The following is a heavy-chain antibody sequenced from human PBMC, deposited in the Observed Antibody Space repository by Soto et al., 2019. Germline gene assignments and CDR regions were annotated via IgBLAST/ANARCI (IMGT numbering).Heavy chain of an antibody. D-gene: IGHD6-6*01. J-gene: IGHJ4*02. CDR1: GYTFSKFF. CDR3: ARDSEGTSSLTHY. CDR2: VHPGSGSA. V-gene: IGHV1-46*01. Sequence: QVQLVQSGADVKKPGASVKVSCKASGYTFSKFFIHWVRQAPGQGLEWLGFVHPGSGSANYVQKFQGRVSMTRDTSMSTVYLELSRLRSEDTAMYYCARDSEGTSSLTHYWGQGTLVTVSS.